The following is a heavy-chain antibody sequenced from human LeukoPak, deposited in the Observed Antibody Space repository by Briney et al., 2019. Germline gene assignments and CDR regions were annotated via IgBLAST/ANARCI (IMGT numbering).Heavy chain of an antibody. J-gene: IGHJ6*02. D-gene: IGHD4-11*01. CDR3: ASRPTVGAYYYGMDV. V-gene: IGHV4-39*01. CDR2: IYYSGST. CDR1: GASISSSSYS. Sequence: PSETLSLTCTVSGASISSSSYSWGWIRQPPGKGLEWIGSIYYSGSTYYNPSLRSRVTISVDMSRNQFSLKLNSVTAADTAVYYCASRPTVGAYYYGMDVWGQGTTVTVSS.